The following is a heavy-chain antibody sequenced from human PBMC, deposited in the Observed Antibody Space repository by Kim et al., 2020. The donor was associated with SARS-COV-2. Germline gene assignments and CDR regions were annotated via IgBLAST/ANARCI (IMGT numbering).Heavy chain of an antibody. Sequence: ASVKVSCKASGYTFTSYYMHWVRQAPGQGLEWMGIINPSGGSTSYAQKFQGRVTMTRDTSTSTVYMELSSLRSEDTAVYYCAARYYYGSGSYYKGVYYFDYWGQGTLVTVSS. CDR1: GYTFTSYY. J-gene: IGHJ4*02. D-gene: IGHD3-10*01. CDR2: INPSGGST. CDR3: AARYYYGSGSYYKGVYYFDY. V-gene: IGHV1-46*01.